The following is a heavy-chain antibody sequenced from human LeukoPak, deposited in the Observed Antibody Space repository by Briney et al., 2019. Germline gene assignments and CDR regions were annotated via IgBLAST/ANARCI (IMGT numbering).Heavy chain of an antibody. CDR2: IYHSGST. D-gene: IGHD6-19*01. V-gene: IGHV4-38-2*01. CDR1: GYSFSSGYY. CDR3: AIGPGYGSGWYLY. J-gene: IGHJ4*02. Sequence: SETLSLTCAVSGYSFSSGYYWGWIRQPPGKGLEWIGSIYHSGSTYYNPSLKSRVTISVDTSKNQFPLKLSSVTAADTAVYHCAIGPGYGSGWYLYWGQGTLVTVSS.